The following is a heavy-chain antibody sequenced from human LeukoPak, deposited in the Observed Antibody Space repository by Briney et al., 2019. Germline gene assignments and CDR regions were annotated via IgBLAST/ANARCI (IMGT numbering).Heavy chain of an antibody. Sequence: GGSLRLSCAASGFTFSSYAMHWVRQAPGKGLEWVAVISYDGSNKYYADSVKGRFTISRDNSKNTLYLQMNSLRAEDTAVYYCARADCSGGSCYPPGNFDYWGQGTLVTVSS. V-gene: IGHV3-30-3*01. J-gene: IGHJ4*02. CDR2: ISYDGSNK. CDR1: GFTFSSYA. CDR3: ARADCSGGSCYPPGNFDY. D-gene: IGHD2-15*01.